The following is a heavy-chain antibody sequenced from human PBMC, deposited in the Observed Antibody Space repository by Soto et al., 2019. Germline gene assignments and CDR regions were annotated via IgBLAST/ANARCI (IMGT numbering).Heavy chain of an antibody. CDR1: GFNFGDYS. CDR2: IRRKVSSATT. D-gene: IGHD3-10*01. CDR3: AREQGGITGVRGDVDY. V-gene: IGHV3-49*03. Sequence: TGGSLRLSCIASGFNFGDYSMSWFRQAPGKGLEWVNFIRRKVSSATTEDAASVRGRFIISRDDSKSAVYLQMNSLKIEDTAVYYCAREQGGITGVRGDVDYWGQGTLVTVSS. J-gene: IGHJ4*02.